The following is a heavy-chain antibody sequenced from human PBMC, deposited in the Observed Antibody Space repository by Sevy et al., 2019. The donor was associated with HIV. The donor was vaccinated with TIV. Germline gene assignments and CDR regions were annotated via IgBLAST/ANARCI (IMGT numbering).Heavy chain of an antibody. V-gene: IGHV3-23*01. J-gene: IGHJ3*02. Sequence: GGSLRLSCVVSGFTFSSYGMRWVRQAPGKGLEWVSAISGSGGTTSYADSVKGRFTISRDNSKNTLYLQMNSLRAEDTAVYYRTKVLLFDAFDIWGQGTMVTVSS. CDR3: TKVLLFDAFDI. CDR2: ISGSGGTT. CDR1: GFTFSSYG.